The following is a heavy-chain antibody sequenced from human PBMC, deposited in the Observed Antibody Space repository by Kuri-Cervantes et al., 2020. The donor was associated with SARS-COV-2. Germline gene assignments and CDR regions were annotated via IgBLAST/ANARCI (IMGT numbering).Heavy chain of an antibody. Sequence: GESLKISCAASGFTFSSYSMNWVRQAPGKGLEWVSSISSSSSYIYYADSVKGRFTISRDNAKNSLYLQMNSLRAEDTAVYYCARDTGGTMIYYYYYYGMDVWGQGTTVTVSS. CDR1: GFTFSSYS. D-gene: IGHD2-8*02. J-gene: IGHJ6*02. V-gene: IGHV3-21*01. CDR3: ARDTGGTMIYYYYYYGMDV. CDR2: ISSSSSYI.